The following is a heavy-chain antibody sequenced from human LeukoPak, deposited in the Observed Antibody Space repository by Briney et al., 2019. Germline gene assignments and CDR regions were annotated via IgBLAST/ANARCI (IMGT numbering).Heavy chain of an antibody. CDR2: INHSGST. Sequence: NPSETLSLTCAVYGGSFSGYYWSWIRQPPGKGLEWIGEINHSGSTNYNPSLKSRVTISVDTSKNQFSLKLSSVTAADTAVYYCARVGPRPYYYYYYGMDVWGQGTTVTVSS. D-gene: IGHD3-10*01. J-gene: IGHJ6*02. V-gene: IGHV4-34*01. CDR1: GGSFSGYY. CDR3: ARVGPRPYYYYYYGMDV.